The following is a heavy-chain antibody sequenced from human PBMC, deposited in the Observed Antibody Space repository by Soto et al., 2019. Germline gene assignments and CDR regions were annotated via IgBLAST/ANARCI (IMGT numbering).Heavy chain of an antibody. CDR3: TRAFLPGNY. CDR2: INSDGSRT. Sequence: EVQLVESGGGLVQPGGSLKLSCAASGCSLSGYWMHWVRQAPGKGLVWVSRINSDGSRTDYADSVKGRFTISRDNAKNTLSLQMNSLRAEDTAVYYCTRAFLPGNYWGQGTLVTVSS. J-gene: IGHJ4*02. D-gene: IGHD2-21*01. CDR1: GCSLSGYW. V-gene: IGHV3-74*01.